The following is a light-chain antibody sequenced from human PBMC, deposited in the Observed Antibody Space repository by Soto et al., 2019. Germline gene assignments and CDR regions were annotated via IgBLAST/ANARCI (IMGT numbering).Light chain of an antibody. CDR3: AAWDDSLNGPDYV. Sequence: QSVLTQPPSASGTPGQRVTISCSGSSSNIGSNTVTWYQQLPGTAPKLLIYSNNQRPSGVPDRFSGSKSGTSASLAISGLQSEDEADYYCAAWDDSLNGPDYVFGTGTKLTVL. V-gene: IGLV1-44*01. J-gene: IGLJ1*01. CDR1: SSNIGSNT. CDR2: SNN.